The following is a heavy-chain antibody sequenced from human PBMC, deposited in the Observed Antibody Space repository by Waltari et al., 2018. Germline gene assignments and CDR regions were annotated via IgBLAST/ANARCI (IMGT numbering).Heavy chain of an antibody. CDR2: FEPEDGET. J-gene: IGHJ6*02. CDR3: ATDLYGSGSYYHYYYGMDV. CDR1: GYPLPSLS. D-gene: IGHD3-10*01. Sequence: QVQLVQSGAAVKKPGASVKVSCKVSGYPLPSLSMPWVRPAPGHGLEWMGGFEPEDGETIYAQKFQGRVTMTEDTSTDTAYMELSSLRSEDTAVYYCATDLYGSGSYYHYYYGMDVWGQGTTVTVSS. V-gene: IGHV1-24*01.